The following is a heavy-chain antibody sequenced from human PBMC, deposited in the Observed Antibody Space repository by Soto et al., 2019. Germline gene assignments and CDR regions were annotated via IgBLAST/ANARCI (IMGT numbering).Heavy chain of an antibody. Sequence: ASVKVSCKASGYSFTSYAIHWMRQAPGQRLEWMGWINAGNGNTKVPQKFQGRVTFTRDTSASTAYMELSSLRSEDTAVYYCAREQYCTNGVCYLNYYYGMDVWGQGTTVTVSS. CDR1: GYSFTSYA. J-gene: IGHJ6*02. CDR3: AREQYCTNGVCYLNYYYGMDV. CDR2: INAGNGNT. V-gene: IGHV1-3*01. D-gene: IGHD2-8*01.